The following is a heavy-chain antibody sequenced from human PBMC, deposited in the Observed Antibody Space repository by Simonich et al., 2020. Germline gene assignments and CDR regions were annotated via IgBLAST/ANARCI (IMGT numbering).Heavy chain of an antibody. V-gene: IGHV4-39*01. J-gene: IGHJ3*02. CDR3: ARHAGFAFDI. Sequence: QLQLQESGPGLVKPSETLSLTCTVSGGSISSSSYYWGWIRQPPGKGLEWIGSIYYSGSTYYNPPLKSRFTISVDTSKTQFSLKLSSVTAADTAVYYCARHAGFAFDIWGQGTMVTVSS. CDR1: GGSISSSSYY. CDR2: IYYSGST. D-gene: IGHD6-13*01.